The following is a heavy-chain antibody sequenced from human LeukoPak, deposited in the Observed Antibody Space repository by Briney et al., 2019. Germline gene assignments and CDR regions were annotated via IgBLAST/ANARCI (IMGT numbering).Heavy chain of an antibody. CDR2: IYYSGST. V-gene: IGHV4-39*07. Sequence: PSETLSLTCTVSGGSISSSSYYWGWIRQPPGTGLEWIGSIYYSGSTYYNPSLKSRVTISEDTSKNQFSLKLSSVTAADTAVYYCARRGYYGSGSYKDYWGQGTLVAVSS. CDR1: GGSISSSSYY. J-gene: IGHJ4*02. CDR3: ARRGYYGSGSYKDY. D-gene: IGHD3-10*01.